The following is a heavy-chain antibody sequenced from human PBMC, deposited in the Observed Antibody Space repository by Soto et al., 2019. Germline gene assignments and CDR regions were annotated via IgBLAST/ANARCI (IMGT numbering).Heavy chain of an antibody. CDR3: ARGRGLYNSGRSQLDY. V-gene: IGHV1-69*01. J-gene: IGHJ4*02. CDR1: GGPFSMFT. CDR2: IIPRFGTT. D-gene: IGHD3-22*01. Sequence: QVQLVQSGAEVKKPGSSVRVSCKASGGPFSMFTFNWVRQAPGQGLEWLGGIIPRFGTTNLALALQARVTITAEVSTDKIYMELSSLRSEDTAVYYCARGRGLYNSGRSQLDYWGQGTLVTVSS.